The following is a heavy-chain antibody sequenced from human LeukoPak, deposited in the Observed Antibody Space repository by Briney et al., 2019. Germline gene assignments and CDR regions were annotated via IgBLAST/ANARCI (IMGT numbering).Heavy chain of an antibody. D-gene: IGHD1/OR15-1a*01. CDR3: ARDLGLSWNTMCY. Sequence: ASVKVSCKASGCTFTGYYMHWVRQAPGQGLEWMGWINPNSGGTNYAQKFQGWVTMTRDTSISTAYMELSRLRSDDTAVYYCARDLGLSWNTMCYWGQGTLVTVSS. V-gene: IGHV1-2*04. CDR2: INPNSGGT. CDR1: GCTFTGYY. J-gene: IGHJ4*02.